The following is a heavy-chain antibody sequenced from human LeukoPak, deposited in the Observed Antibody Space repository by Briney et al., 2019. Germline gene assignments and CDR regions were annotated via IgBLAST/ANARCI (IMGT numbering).Heavy chain of an antibody. V-gene: IGHV3-15*01. CDR2: IKSKTDDETT. Sequence: GGSLRLSCAASGFSFSNAWMSWVRQAPGKGLEWVCRIKSKTDDETTDYAAPVKGRFTISRDDSKNSLFLQMSSLKTEDTAVYYCTTAPSTVTTDFWGQGTLVTVSS. D-gene: IGHD4-17*01. J-gene: IGHJ4*02. CDR1: GFSFSNAW. CDR3: TTAPSTVTTDF.